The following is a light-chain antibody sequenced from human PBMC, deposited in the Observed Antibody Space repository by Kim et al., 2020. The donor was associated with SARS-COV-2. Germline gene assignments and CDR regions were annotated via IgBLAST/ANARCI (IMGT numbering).Light chain of an antibody. CDR1: KLGDNY. Sequence: VSPGQTAIITCSGDKLGDNYACCYQQKPGQSPVLVIYQDSKRPSGIPERFSGSNSGNTATLTISGTQAMDEADYYCQAWDSSTAWVFGGGTQLTVL. CDR3: QAWDSSTAWV. V-gene: IGLV3-1*01. J-gene: IGLJ3*02. CDR2: QDS.